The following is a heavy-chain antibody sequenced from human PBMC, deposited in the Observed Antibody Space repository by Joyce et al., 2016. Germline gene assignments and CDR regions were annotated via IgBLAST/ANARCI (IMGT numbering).Heavy chain of an antibody. J-gene: IGHJ4*02. Sequence: QVQLQESVPGLVKPLQTLSLTCTVSGESITSVGYYWTWIRQPPGKGLEWIGFISYTGKTFYNPPIKSRLTISADASKNQFSLKLTSVTAADAAMYYCTRGDYWGQGALVTVSS. CDR3: TRGDY. V-gene: IGHV4-31*03. CDR1: GESITSVGYY. CDR2: ISYTGKT.